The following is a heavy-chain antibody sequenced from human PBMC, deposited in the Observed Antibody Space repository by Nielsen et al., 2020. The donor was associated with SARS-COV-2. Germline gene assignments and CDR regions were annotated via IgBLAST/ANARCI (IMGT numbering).Heavy chain of an antibody. CDR2: ISAYNGNT. Sequence: ASVKVSCKASGYTFISYGISWVRQAPGQGREWMGWISAYNGNTNYAQKLQGRVTMTTDTSTSTAYMELRSLRSDDTAVYYCARWFQIRSGWYPEGSWFDPWGQGTLVTVSS. J-gene: IGHJ5*02. V-gene: IGHV1-18*01. CDR3: ARWFQIRSGWYPEGSWFDP. CDR1: GYTFISYG. D-gene: IGHD6-19*01.